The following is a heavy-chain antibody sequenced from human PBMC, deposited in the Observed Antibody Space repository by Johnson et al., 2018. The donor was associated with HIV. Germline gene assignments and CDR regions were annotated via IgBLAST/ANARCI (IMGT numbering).Heavy chain of an antibody. V-gene: IGHV3-7*01. D-gene: IGHD3-10*01. J-gene: IGHJ3*01. Sequence: EVQLVESGGGLVQPGGSLRLSCAASGCTFSNYWMTWVCQAPGKGPEWVANINQDGGEKIYVDSVKGRFTISRDNAENSLYLQMNSLRVDDTAVYYCARDPGTGSLAHERSVVGFDLWGQGTMVAVSS. CDR2: INQDGGEK. CDR1: GCTFSNYW. CDR3: ARDPGTGSLAHERSVVGFDL.